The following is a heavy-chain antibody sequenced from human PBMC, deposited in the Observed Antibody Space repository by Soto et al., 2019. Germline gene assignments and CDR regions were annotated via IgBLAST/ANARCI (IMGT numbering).Heavy chain of an antibody. J-gene: IGHJ4*02. CDR1: GVSISSSSYY. CDR3: MLGSGWKDFDY. V-gene: IGHV4-39*01. D-gene: IGHD3-22*01. CDR2: IYYSGST. Sequence: SETLSLTCTVSGVSISSSSYYWGRIRQPPGKGLEWIGNIYYSGSTYYSPSLKSRVTISVDTSKNQFSLRLSSVTAADTAVYYCMLGSGWKDFDYWGQGTLVTVSS.